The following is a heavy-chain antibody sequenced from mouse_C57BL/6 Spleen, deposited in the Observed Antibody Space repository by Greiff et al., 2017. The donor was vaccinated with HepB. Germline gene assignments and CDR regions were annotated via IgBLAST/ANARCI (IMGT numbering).Heavy chain of an antibody. V-gene: IGHV2-4*01. CDR2: IWSGGST. CDR3: AKNGDYDYDGSSSDAMDY. D-gene: IGHD2-4*01. Sequence: QVQLQQSGPGLVQPSQSLSITCTVSGFSLTSYGVHWVRQPPGKGLEWLGVIWSGGSTDYNAAFISRLSISKDNSKSQVFFKMNSLQADDTAIYYCAKNGDYDYDGSSSDAMDYWGQGTSVTVSS. CDR1: GFSLTSYG. J-gene: IGHJ4*01.